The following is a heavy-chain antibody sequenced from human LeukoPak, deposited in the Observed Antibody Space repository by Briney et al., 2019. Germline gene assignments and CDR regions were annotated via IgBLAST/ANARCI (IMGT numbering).Heavy chain of an antibody. CDR2: INSDGNST. Sequence: GGSLRLSCAASGFTFSSYWIHSVRQAPGKGLVWVSRINSDGNSTSYADYVKGRFTISRDNAKNTLYLQMNSLRAEDTDVYYCAREEMATTAFDYWGQGTLVTVSS. V-gene: IGHV3-74*01. J-gene: IGHJ4*02. CDR3: AREEMATTAFDY. CDR1: GFTFSSYW. D-gene: IGHD5-24*01.